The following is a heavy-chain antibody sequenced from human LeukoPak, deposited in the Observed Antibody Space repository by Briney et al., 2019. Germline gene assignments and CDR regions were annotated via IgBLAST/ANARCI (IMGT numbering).Heavy chain of an antibody. CDR3: AKARQSYCSSTSCLPDFDY. D-gene: IGHD2-2*01. CDR1: GFTFSYYG. J-gene: IGHJ4*02. V-gene: IGHV3-30*02. Sequence: GGSLRLSCAASGFTFSYYGMNWVRQAPGKGLEWVAFIRYDATNKYYADSVKGRFTISRDNSKNTLYLQMNSLRAEDTAVYYCAKARQSYCSSTSCLPDFDYWGQGTLVTVSS. CDR2: IRYDATNK.